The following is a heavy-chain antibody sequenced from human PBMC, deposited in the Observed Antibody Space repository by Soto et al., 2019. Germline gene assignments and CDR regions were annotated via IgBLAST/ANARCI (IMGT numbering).Heavy chain of an antibody. Sequence: GGSLRLSCAGSGFTFDDHTLHWVRQIPGKGLEWVSLITWDGGSTFYADSVKGRFTISRDNNKDFVYLQMNSLRTDDTAVYYCAKENDRVFDYWGQGAPVTVSS. V-gene: IGHV3-43*01. J-gene: IGHJ4*02. CDR2: ITWDGGST. CDR3: AKENDRVFDY. CDR1: GFTFDDHT.